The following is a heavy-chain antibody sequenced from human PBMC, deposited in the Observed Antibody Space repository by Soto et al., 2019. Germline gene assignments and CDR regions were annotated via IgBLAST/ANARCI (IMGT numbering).Heavy chain of an antibody. CDR3: AKDRPPSYGAYAGVLFDY. CDR2: MNPNSGNT. CDR1: GYTFPSYD. V-gene: IGHV1-8*01. J-gene: IGHJ4*02. D-gene: IGHD4-17*01. Sequence: ASVKVSCKASGYTFPSYDINWVRQATGQGLEWMGWMNPNSGNTGYAQKVQGRVTMTRNTSISTVYIEMGSLRAEDTAVYYCAKDRPPSYGAYAGVLFDYWGQGTLVTVSS.